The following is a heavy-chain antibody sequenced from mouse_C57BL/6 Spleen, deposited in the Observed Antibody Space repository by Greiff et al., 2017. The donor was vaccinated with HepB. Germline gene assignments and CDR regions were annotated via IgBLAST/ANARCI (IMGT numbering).Heavy chain of an antibody. CDR2: ISSGGDYI. J-gene: IGHJ4*01. Sequence: DVMLVESGEGLVKPGGSLKLSCAASGFTFSSYAMSWVRQTPEKRLEWVAYISSGGDYIYYADTVKGRFTISRDNARNTLYLQMSSLKSEDTAMYYCTRDTGTSAMDYWGQGTSVTVSS. D-gene: IGHD1-1*01. V-gene: IGHV5-9-1*02. CDR1: GFTFSSYA. CDR3: TRDTGTSAMDY.